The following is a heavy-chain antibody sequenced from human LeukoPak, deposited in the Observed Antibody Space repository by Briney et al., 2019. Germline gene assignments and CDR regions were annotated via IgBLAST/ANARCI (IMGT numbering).Heavy chain of an antibody. CDR3: ARAGDWNPETYFDY. CDR2: IYYSGST. Sequence: PSETLSLTCTVSGGSISSYYWSWIRQPPGKGLEWIGSIYYSGSTYYNPSLKSRVTISVDTSKNQFSLKLSSVTAADTAVYYCARAGDWNPETYFDYWGQGTLVTVSS. CDR1: GGSISSYY. V-gene: IGHV4-39*07. D-gene: IGHD1-1*01. J-gene: IGHJ4*02.